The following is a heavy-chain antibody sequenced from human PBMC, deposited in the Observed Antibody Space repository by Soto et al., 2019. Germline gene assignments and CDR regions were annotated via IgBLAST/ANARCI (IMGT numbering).Heavy chain of an antibody. V-gene: IGHV4-30-4*01. CDR1: GGSISSGDYY. CDR3: ARDYGGLGVLGY. D-gene: IGHD4-17*01. Sequence: PSETLSLTCTVAGGSISSGDYYWSWIRQPPGKGLEWIGYIYYSGSTYYNPSLKSRVTISVDTSKNQFSLRLSSVTAADMAVYYCARDYGGLGVLGYWGQGTLVTVSS. CDR2: IYYSGST. J-gene: IGHJ4*02.